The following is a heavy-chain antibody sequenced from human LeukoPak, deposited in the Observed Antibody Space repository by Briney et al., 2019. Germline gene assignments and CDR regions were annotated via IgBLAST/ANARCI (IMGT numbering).Heavy chain of an antibody. J-gene: IGHJ4*02. CDR2: ISGGGGST. V-gene: IGHV3-23*01. CDR1: GFTFTSYS. Sequence: GGSLRLSCAASGFTFTSYSMNWVRQAPGKGLEWVSTISGGGGSTYYADSVKGRFTISRDNSKNTLYLQMDSLRGEDTAVYYCAKDFRIGYSAHFDYWGQGALVTVSS. D-gene: IGHD2-21*01. CDR3: AKDFRIGYSAHFDY.